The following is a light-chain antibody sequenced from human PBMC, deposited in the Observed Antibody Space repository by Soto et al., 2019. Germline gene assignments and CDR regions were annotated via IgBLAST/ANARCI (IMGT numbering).Light chain of an antibody. Sequence: EIVLTQSPGTLSLSPGERATLSCRASQSVSSSYLAWYQQKPGHAPRPLIYGASSRATGIPDRFSGSGSGTDFTLTISRLEPEGFAVYYWQHYGSSPLTFGGGTKVEIK. CDR2: GAS. CDR3: QHYGSSPLT. CDR1: QSVSSSY. J-gene: IGKJ4*01. V-gene: IGKV3-20*01.